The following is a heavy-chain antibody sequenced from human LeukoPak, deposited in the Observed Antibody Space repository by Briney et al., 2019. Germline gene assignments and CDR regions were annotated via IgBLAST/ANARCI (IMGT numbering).Heavy chain of an antibody. CDR3: ARVTYDSSGYYYVGRGPGANNDAFDI. D-gene: IGHD3-22*01. CDR1: GYTFTSYY. Sequence: ASVKVSCKASGYTFTSYYMHWVRQAPGQGLEWMGIINPSGGSTSYAQKFQGRVTMTRDTSTSTVYMELSSLRSEDTAVYYRARVTYDSSGYYYVGRGPGANNDAFDIWGQGTMVTVSS. CDR2: INPSGGST. V-gene: IGHV1-46*01. J-gene: IGHJ3*02.